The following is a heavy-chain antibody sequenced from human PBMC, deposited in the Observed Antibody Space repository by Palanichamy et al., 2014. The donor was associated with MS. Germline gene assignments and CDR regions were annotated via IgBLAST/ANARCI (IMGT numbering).Heavy chain of an antibody. Sequence: EVQLVESGGGLVQPGGSLRLSCAASGFTFSSYWMSWVRLTPGKGLEWVANIKQDGSEKYYVDSVKGRFTISKDNAKNSLYLQMNSLRVEDTAVYYCARELMSSWYRGVYFYGMDVWGQGTTVTV. CDR2: IKQDGSEK. V-gene: IGHV3-7*03. D-gene: IGHD6-19*01. J-gene: IGHJ6*02. CDR3: ARELMSSWYRGVYFYGMDV. CDR1: GFTFSSYW.